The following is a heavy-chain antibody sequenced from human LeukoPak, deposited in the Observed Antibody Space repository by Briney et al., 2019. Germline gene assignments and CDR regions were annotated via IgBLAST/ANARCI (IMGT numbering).Heavy chain of an antibody. Sequence: RGGALSLSCPASGFTFSNYWMHWVRQAPGKGRVWVSRINSDGSSTNYADTVKGRFPISRDNANNTLYLQMNSLRAEDTAMYYCARAVYYSNYLGYWGQGTLVTVSS. CDR2: INSDGSST. V-gene: IGHV3-74*01. J-gene: IGHJ4*01. D-gene: IGHD3-10*01. CDR1: GFTFSNYW. CDR3: ARAVYYSNYLGY.